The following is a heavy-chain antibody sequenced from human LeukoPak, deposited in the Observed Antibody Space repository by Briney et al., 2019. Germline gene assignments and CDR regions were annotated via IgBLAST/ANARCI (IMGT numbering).Heavy chain of an antibody. Sequence: ASVKVSCKASGYTFTGYYMHWVRQAPGQGLEWMGWINPNHGDTNYAQKFQDRVSMTRDTSISTAYMHLSRLRSDDTAVYYCARIAMPLTYYYGSGSYHPSWFDPWGQGTLVTVSS. CDR2: INPNHGDT. V-gene: IGHV1-2*02. J-gene: IGHJ5*02. D-gene: IGHD3-10*01. CDR3: ARIAMPLTYYYGSGSYHPSWFDP. CDR1: GYTFTGYY.